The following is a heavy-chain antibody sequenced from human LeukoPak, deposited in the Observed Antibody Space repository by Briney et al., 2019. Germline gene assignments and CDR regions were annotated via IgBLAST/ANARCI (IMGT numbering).Heavy chain of an antibody. Sequence: ASVKVSCKASGYTFTSYDINWVRQATGQGLEWMGWMNPNSGNTGYAQKFQGRVTITRNTSISTAYMELSNLRSKDTAVYYCARGSNYIDYWGQGTLVTVSS. V-gene: IGHV1-8*03. CDR1: GYTFTSYD. D-gene: IGHD4-11*01. CDR3: ARGSNYIDY. CDR2: MNPNSGNT. J-gene: IGHJ4*02.